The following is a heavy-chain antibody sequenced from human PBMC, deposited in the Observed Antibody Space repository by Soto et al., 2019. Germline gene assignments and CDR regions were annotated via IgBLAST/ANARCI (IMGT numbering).Heavy chain of an antibody. D-gene: IGHD3-9*01. CDR2: IYYSGST. J-gene: IGHJ4*02. CDR3: AREAGYAGRGYFVDS. V-gene: IGHV4-39*07. Sequence: SETLSLTCTVSGGSISSSSYYWGWNRQPPGKGLEWIGVIYYSGSTHYNPSLKSRVTISVDKSKNQFSLKLTSVTAADTAVYYCAREAGYAGRGYFVDSWGQGTQVTVSS. CDR1: GGSISSSSYY.